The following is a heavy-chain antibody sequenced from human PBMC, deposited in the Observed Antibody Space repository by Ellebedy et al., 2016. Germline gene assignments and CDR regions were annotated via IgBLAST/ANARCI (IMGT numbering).Heavy chain of an antibody. J-gene: IGHJ4*02. CDR3: ARDFAMTTVTTVDY. CDR2: INPSGGST. V-gene: IGHV1-46*01. D-gene: IGHD4-17*01. CDR1: GYTFSNHY. Sequence: ASVKVSCXASGYTFSNHYVHWVRHAPRQGLEWMGIINPSGGSTIYAQKFQGRVTMTRDTSTSTVYMELSSLRSEDTAVYYCARDFAMTTVTTVDYWGQGTLVTVSS.